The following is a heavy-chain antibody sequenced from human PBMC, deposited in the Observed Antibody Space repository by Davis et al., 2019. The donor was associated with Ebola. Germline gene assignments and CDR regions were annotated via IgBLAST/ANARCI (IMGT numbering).Heavy chain of an antibody. D-gene: IGHD6-19*01. V-gene: IGHV1-3*01. Sequence: ASVQVSCKASAGTCSSYAISWVRQAPGQRLEWMGWINAGNCNTKYSQKFQGRVTITRDTSASTAYMELSSLRSEDTAVYYCARDPVHSGWTHNWFDPWGQGTLVTVSS. CDR3: ARDPVHSGWTHNWFDP. CDR2: INAGNCNT. J-gene: IGHJ5*02. CDR1: AGTCSSYA.